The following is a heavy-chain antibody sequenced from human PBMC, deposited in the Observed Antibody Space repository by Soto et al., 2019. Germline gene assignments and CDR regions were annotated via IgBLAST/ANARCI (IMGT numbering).Heavy chain of an antibody. Sequence: QVQVVQSEGQVKQPEASVKVSCKASGYTFTDYGFCWVRQVPGQGLEWMGYISPSSGYTTYAPNLQERVIITTDRSTTTVYMELRSLTSDDTAVYYCAREMWTRSGPQNFFDYWGQGALVTVSS. V-gene: IGHV1-18*01. J-gene: IGHJ4*02. CDR3: AREMWTRSGPQNFFDY. CDR1: GYTFTDYG. D-gene: IGHD6-25*01. CDR2: ISPSSGYT.